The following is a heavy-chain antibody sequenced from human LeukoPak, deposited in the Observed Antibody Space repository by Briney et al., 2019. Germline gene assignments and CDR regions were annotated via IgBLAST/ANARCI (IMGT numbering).Heavy chain of an antibody. CDR1: GFTFSSYW. CDR2: ISGSGGST. D-gene: IGHD3-22*01. V-gene: IGHV3-23*01. Sequence: PGGSLRLSCAASGFTFSSYWMSWVRQAPGKGLEWVSAISGSGGSTYYADSVKGRFTISRDNSKNTLYLQMNSLRAEDTAVYYCATPLTYYYDSSGYPFDYWGQGTLVTVSS. J-gene: IGHJ4*02. CDR3: ATPLTYYYDSSGYPFDY.